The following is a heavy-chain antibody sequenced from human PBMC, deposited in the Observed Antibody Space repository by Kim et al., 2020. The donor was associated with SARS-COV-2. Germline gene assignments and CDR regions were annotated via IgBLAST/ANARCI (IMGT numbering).Heavy chain of an antibody. CDR1: GFTFSGSA. Sequence: GGSLRLSCAASGFTFSGSAMHWVRQASGKGLEWVGRIRSKANSYATAYAASVKGRFTISRDDSKNTAYLQMNSLKTEDTAVYYCTRQQWLGRGNYYFDYWGQGTLVTVSS. V-gene: IGHV3-73*01. D-gene: IGHD6-19*01. CDR3: TRQQWLGRGNYYFDY. CDR2: IRSKANSYAT. J-gene: IGHJ4*02.